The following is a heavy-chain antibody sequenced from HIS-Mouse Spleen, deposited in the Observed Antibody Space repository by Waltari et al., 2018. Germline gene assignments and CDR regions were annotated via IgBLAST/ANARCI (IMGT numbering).Heavy chain of an antibody. CDR1: GGSISSSSYY. J-gene: IGHJ3*02. CDR3: ARDGRLGIGDAFDI. D-gene: IGHD7-27*01. CDR2: IYYSGST. V-gene: IGHV4-39*07. Sequence: QLQLQESGPGLVKPSETLSLTCTVSGGSISSSSYYWGWIRQPPGKGLEWIGSIYYSGSTYYNPSLKSRVTISVETSKNQFSLKLSSVTAADTAVYYCARDGRLGIGDAFDIWGQGTMVTVSS.